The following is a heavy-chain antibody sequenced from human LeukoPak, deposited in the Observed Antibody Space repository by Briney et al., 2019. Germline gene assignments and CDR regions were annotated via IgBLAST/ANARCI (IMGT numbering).Heavy chain of an antibody. CDR1: GFTFTSYG. CDR3: ARLGYYGSGSYYYFDY. D-gene: IGHD3-10*01. J-gene: IGHJ4*02. CDR2: ISGSGVST. V-gene: IGHV3-23*01. Sequence: GGSLRLSCAASGFTFTSYGMSWVRQAPGKGLEWVSGISGSGVSTYHADSVKGRFTISRDNSKNTLYLQMSSLRADDTAVYYCARLGYYGSGSYYYFDYWGQGTLVTVSS.